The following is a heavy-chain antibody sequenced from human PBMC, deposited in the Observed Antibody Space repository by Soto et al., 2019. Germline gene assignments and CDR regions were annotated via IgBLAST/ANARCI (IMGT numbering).Heavy chain of an antibody. D-gene: IGHD2-15*01. CDR1: GFTVSSNY. CDR3: PRSQGRFAN. Sequence: EVQLVESGGGLIQPGGSLRLSCAASGFTVSSNYMSWVRQAPGKGLEWVSVIYSGGSTYYADSVKGRFTISRDNSKNTLYLQMNSLEAEYTSLYYCPRSQGRFANWGQGTLATVSS. CDR2: IYSGGST. V-gene: IGHV3-53*01. J-gene: IGHJ4*02.